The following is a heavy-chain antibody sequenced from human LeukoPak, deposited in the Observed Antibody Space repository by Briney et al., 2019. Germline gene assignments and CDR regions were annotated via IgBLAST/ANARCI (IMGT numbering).Heavy chain of an antibody. CDR2: ISSSSSYI. J-gene: IGHJ4*02. V-gene: IGHV3-21*01. D-gene: IGHD3-22*01. CDR3: ARGGGSGYYYPPFY. CDR1: GFTSSSYS. Sequence: SGGSLGLSCAASGFTSSSYSMNWVRQARGKGLEWGRSISSSSSYIYYADSVKGRFTISRDNTKNSRYLQMNSLRAEDTAVYYCARGGGSGYYYPPFYWGQGTLVTVSS.